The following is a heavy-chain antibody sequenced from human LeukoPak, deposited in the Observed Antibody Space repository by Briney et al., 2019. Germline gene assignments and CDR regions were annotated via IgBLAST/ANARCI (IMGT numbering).Heavy chain of an antibody. D-gene: IGHD5-18*01. CDR3: ARVGSGYSYGYEDYYYYYMDV. V-gene: IGHV1-69*05. Sequence: SVKVSCKASGGTFSGYAISWVRQAPGQGLEWMGRIIPIFGTANYVQKFQGRVTITTDESTSTAYMELSSLRSEDTAVYYCARVGSGYSYGYEDYYYYYMDVWGKGTTVTVSS. CDR2: IIPIFGTA. J-gene: IGHJ6*03. CDR1: GGTFSGYA.